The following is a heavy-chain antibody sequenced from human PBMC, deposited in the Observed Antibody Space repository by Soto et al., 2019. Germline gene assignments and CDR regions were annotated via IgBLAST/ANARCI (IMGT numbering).Heavy chain of an antibody. CDR2: IHNTGNT. CDR1: GGSVTSGAYY. CDR3: AIGSFPNWFDP. Sequence: QVQLQESGPGLVKPSATLSLTCTVSGGSVTSGAYYWTWIRRPPGKGLEWIGYIHNTGNTNYNPSLKSRVTISRDTSKNQFSLRLSSVTAADTAVYYCAIGSFPNWFDPWGKGTLVTVSS. J-gene: IGHJ5*02. V-gene: IGHV4-61*08.